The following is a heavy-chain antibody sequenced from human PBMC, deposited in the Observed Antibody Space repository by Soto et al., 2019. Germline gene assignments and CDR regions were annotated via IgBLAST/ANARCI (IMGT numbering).Heavy chain of an antibody. CDR1: GYTFTSYD. Sequence: GASVKVSCKASGYTFTSYDIDWVRQATGQGLEWMGWMNPNSGNTGYAQKFQGRVTMTRNTSISTAYMELSSLRSEDTAVYYCARGHVLMVDAIVIHNWFDPWGQGTLVTVSS. V-gene: IGHV1-8*01. CDR3: ARGHVLMVDAIVIHNWFDP. CDR2: MNPNSGNT. D-gene: IGHD2-8*01. J-gene: IGHJ5*02.